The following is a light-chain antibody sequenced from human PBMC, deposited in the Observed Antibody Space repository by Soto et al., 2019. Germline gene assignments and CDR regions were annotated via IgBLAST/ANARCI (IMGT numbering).Light chain of an antibody. CDR2: KVS. J-gene: IGKJ1*01. V-gene: IGKV2-30*01. Sequence: DVVMTQSPLSLPVTLGQPASISCRSSQSLVYIDGNTYLNWFHQRPGQSPRRLIYKVSNRDSGVPDRFSGSGSGTDFTLKISRVEAEDVGVYYCMQGTHWWTFGKGTKVEIK. CDR3: MQGTHWWT. CDR1: QSLVYIDGNTY.